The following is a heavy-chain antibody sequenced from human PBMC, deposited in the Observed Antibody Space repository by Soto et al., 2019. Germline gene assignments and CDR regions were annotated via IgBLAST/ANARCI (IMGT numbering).Heavy chain of an antibody. V-gene: IGHV3-23*01. CDR1: GFTFASYG. D-gene: IGHD3-3*01. CDR3: VKVAKSGVVSEYFDY. J-gene: IGHJ4*02. CDR2: ISSSGGRT. Sequence: EVQLLESGGRLVQPGGSLRLSCVTSGFTFASYGMGWVRQAPGKGLEWVSGISSSGGRTYYADSGKGRFSISRDNSKSTLYLQMNSLRAEDTALYYCVKVAKSGVVSEYFDYWGQGSLVTVSS.